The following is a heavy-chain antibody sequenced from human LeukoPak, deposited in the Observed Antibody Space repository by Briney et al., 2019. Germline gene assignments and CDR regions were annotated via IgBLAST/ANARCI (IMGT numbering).Heavy chain of an antibody. J-gene: IGHJ6*04. D-gene: IGHD3-10*02. Sequence: PGGSLRLSCAASGFTFSSYEMNWVRQAPGKELEWVSYISSSGSTIYYADSVKGRFTISRDNAKNSLHLQMNSLRAEDTAVYYCAELGITMIGGVWGKGTTVTISS. CDR3: AELGITMIGGV. CDR2: ISSSGSTI. V-gene: IGHV3-48*03. CDR1: GFTFSSYE.